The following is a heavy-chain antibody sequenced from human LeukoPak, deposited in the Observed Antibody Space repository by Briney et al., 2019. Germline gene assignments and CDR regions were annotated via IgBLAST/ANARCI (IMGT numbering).Heavy chain of an antibody. Sequence: ASVKVSCKASGYTFTSYDINWVRQAPGQGLEWMGWINPNSGGTNYAQKFQGRVTMTRDTSISTAYMELSRLRSDDTAVYYCARITKDFDYWGQGTLVTVSS. CDR1: GYTFTSYD. CDR2: INPNSGGT. V-gene: IGHV1-2*02. CDR3: ARITKDFDY. J-gene: IGHJ4*02.